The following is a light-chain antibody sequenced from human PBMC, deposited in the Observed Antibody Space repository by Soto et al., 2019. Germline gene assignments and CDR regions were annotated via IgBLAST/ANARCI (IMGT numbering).Light chain of an antibody. CDR3: SSYAGSKTL. J-gene: IGLJ2*01. Sequence: QSALTQPPSASGSPGQSVTISCTGTSSDVGGYNYVSWYQQHPGKAPKLMIYEVSKRPSGVPDRFSGSKSGNTASLTVSGLQAEDEADYYCSSYAGSKTLFGGATKITVL. CDR2: EVS. CDR1: SSDVGGYNY. V-gene: IGLV2-8*01.